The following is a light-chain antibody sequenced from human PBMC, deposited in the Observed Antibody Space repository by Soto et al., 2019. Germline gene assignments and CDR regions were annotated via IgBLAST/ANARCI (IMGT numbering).Light chain of an antibody. J-gene: IGKJ1*01. CDR1: QSVSSSY. CDR3: QQYGSSRWT. Sequence: EIVLTQSPGTLSLSPGERATLSCRASQSVSSSYLAWYQQKPGQAPRLLIYGASSRATGIPDRFSGSGSGTDFTLTISRMEPEDFAVYYWQQYGSSRWTFVQGTKVEIK. V-gene: IGKV3-20*01. CDR2: GAS.